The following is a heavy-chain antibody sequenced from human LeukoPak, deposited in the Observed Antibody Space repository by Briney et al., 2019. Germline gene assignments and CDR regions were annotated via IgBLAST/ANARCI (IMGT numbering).Heavy chain of an antibody. CDR1: EFTFSSYG. Sequence: GGSLRLSCAASEFTFSSYGMHWVRQAPGKGLEWVAFIRYDGSNKYYADSVKGRFTISRDNSKNTVYLQMNSLRPEDTALYYCARDKSYFGSGNYHYFDSWGQGALVIVSS. J-gene: IGHJ4*02. CDR2: IRYDGSNK. CDR3: ARDKSYFGSGNYHYFDS. D-gene: IGHD3-10*01. V-gene: IGHV3-30*02.